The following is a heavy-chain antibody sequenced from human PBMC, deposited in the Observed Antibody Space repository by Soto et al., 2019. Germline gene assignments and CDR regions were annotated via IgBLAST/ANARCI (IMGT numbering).Heavy chain of an antibody. V-gene: IGHV1-24*01. J-gene: IGHJ5*02. CDR3: ATEGHYGSGSYWFDP. D-gene: IGHD3-10*01. Sequence: ASVNVSCKVSGYTLTELSMHWVRQAPGKGLEWMGGFDPEDGETIYAQKFQGRVTMTEDTSTDTAYMELSSLRSEDTAVYYCATEGHYGSGSYWFDPWGQGTLVTVSS. CDR2: FDPEDGET. CDR1: GYTLTELS.